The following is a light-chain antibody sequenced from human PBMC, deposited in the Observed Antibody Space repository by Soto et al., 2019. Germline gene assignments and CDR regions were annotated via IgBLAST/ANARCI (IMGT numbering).Light chain of an antibody. CDR1: QSVSSSY. CDR3: QQYGSSRT. V-gene: IGKV3-20*01. Sequence: EIVLTQSPGTLSLSPGERATLSCRASQSVSSSYLAWYQQKPGQAPRLLIYGASSRATGIPDRFSGSGSGTDFALTLSRLEPEDFGVYYCQQYGSSRTFGQGTKVEIK. CDR2: GAS. J-gene: IGKJ1*01.